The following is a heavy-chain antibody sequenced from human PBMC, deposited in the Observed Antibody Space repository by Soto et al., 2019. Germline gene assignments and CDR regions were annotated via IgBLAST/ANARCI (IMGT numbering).Heavy chain of an antibody. J-gene: IGHJ4*02. CDR3: ARIRCADDFWSGYPDY. Sequence: SGPSLVNPTQTLTLTCTFSGFSLSTSGMCVSWIRQPPGKALEWLAFIDWDDDKYYRTSLKTRLTISKDTSKNQVVLTMTNMDPVDTATYYCARIRCADDFWSGYPDYWGQGILVTVSS. CDR1: GFSLSTSGMC. V-gene: IGHV2-70*01. D-gene: IGHD3-3*01. CDR2: IDWDDDK.